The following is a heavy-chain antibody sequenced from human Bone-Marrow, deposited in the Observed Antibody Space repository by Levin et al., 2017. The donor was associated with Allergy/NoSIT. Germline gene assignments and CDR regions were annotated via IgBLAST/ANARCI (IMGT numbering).Heavy chain of an antibody. V-gene: IGHV3-7*04. Sequence: SCAASGFTFSSYWMSWVRQAPGKGLEWVANIKQDGSEKYYVDSVKGRFTISRDNAKNSLYLQMNSLRAEDTAVYYCARDRGDIVVVPEEDAFDIWGQGTMVTVSS. CDR2: IKQDGSEK. CDR1: GFTFSSYW. J-gene: IGHJ3*02. D-gene: IGHD2-2*01. CDR3: ARDRGDIVVVPEEDAFDI.